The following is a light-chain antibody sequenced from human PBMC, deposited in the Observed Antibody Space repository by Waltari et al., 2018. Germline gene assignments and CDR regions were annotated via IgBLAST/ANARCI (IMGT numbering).Light chain of an antibody. V-gene: IGKV1-5*03. CDR2: KAS. Sequence: DIQMTQSPSTLSASVGDRVTITCRASQSVRTWLAWYQQKPGKAPKLLIYKASSLESGVPSRFSGSVSGTEFTLTISSLQPDDFATYYCQQCHSYSFGQGTKVEI. CDR3: QQCHSYS. CDR1: QSVRTW. J-gene: IGKJ2*01.